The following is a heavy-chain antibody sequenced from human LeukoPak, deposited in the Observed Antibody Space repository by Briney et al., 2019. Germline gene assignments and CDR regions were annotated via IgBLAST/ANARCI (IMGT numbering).Heavy chain of an antibody. CDR3: ARETAYCGGDCFTLLDY. J-gene: IGHJ4*02. CDR1: GGSITSYY. V-gene: IGHV4-59*01. CDR2: IYYSGST. D-gene: IGHD2-21*02. Sequence: SETLSLTCSVSGGSITSYYWSWIRQPPGKGLEWIGYIYYSGSTNYNPSLKSRVTISVDTSKNQFSLKLSSVTAADTAVYYCARETAYCGGDCFTLLDYWGQGTLVTVSS.